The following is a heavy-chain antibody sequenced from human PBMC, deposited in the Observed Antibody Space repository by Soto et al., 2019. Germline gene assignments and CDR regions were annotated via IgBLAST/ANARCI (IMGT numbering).Heavy chain of an antibody. V-gene: IGHV4-39*01. CDR1: GGSISSSSYY. Sequence: PLETLCLTWTVSGGSISSSSYYWGWIRQPPGKGLEWIGSIYYSGSTYYNPSLKSRVTISVDTSKNQFSLKLSSVTAADTAVYYCARHVFWGRPEPPNWFDPWGQGTLVTVSS. CDR3: ARHVFWGRPEPPNWFDP. J-gene: IGHJ5*02. CDR2: IYYSGST. D-gene: IGHD7-27*01.